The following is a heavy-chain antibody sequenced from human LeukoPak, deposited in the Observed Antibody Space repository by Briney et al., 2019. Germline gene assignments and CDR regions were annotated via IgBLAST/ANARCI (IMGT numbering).Heavy chain of an antibody. J-gene: IGHJ4*02. D-gene: IGHD1/OR15-1a*01. CDR3: AKEGTASKPSDLDY. Sequence: GGSLRLSCAASGFIFSDYGIHWVRQAPGKGLEWVAFIRFDGSSKYYTDSVKGRFTISRDNSRNTVYLQMNSLRVEDTAVYYCAKEGTASKPSDLDYWGQGTLVAVSS. CDR2: IRFDGSSK. CDR1: GFIFSDYG. V-gene: IGHV3-30*02.